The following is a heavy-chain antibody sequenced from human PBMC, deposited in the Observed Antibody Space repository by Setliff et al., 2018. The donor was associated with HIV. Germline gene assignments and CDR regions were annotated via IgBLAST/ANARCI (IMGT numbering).Heavy chain of an antibody. V-gene: IGHV1-24*01. J-gene: IGHJ2*01. CDR2: FDPQDGET. D-gene: IGHD3-10*01. CDR1: GYTLSELS. CDR3: ARDDHYYDSGSFYSDWYFDL. Sequence: ASVKVSCKVYGYTLSELSIHWVRQAPGKGLEWMGYFDPQDGETVYAQKFQGRVTITADESTYTADMELSSLRSEDTAVYYCARDDHYYDSGSFYSDWYFDLWGRGTLVTVSS.